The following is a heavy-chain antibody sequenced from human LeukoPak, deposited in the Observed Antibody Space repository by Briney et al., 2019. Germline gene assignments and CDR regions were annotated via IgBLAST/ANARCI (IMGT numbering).Heavy chain of an antibody. Sequence: GGSLRLSCAASGFTFSSYEMNWVRQGPGKGLEWVSFITSDGSTMFYADSVKGRFTISRDNAKNSLYLQMNSVRAEDTAVYFCARSTTTSLFDYWGQGTLVAVSS. J-gene: IGHJ4*02. CDR1: GFTFSSYE. CDR3: ARSTTTSLFDY. V-gene: IGHV3-48*03. CDR2: ITSDGSTM. D-gene: IGHD1-1*01.